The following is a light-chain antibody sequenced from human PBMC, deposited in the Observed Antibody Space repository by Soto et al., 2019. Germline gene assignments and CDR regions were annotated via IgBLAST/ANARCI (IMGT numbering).Light chain of an antibody. J-gene: IGKJ4*01. CDR1: QGISSY. CDR3: QQYYSYTGLT. Sequence: AIRMTQSPSSLSASTGDRVTITCRASQGISSYLAWYQQKPGKAPKLLIYAASTLQSGVPSRFSGSGSGTDFTLTISCLQSEDFATYYCQQYYSYTGLTFGGGTKVDI. V-gene: IGKV1-8*01. CDR2: AAS.